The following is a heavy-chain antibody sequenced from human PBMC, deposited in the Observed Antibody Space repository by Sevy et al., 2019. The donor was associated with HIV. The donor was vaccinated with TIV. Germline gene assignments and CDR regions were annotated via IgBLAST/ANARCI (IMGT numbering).Heavy chain of an antibody. CDR1: GFTFSSYW. V-gene: IGHV3-74*01. CDR2: INSDGSST. Sequence: GGSLRLSCAASGFTFSSYWMHWVRQAPGKGLVWVSRINSDGSSTSYADSVKGRFTISRDNAKNTLYLQMNSLRAEDTAVYYCARVKHYYGSGSKGHQRPFDYWGQGTLVTVSS. D-gene: IGHD3-10*01. CDR3: ARVKHYYGSGSKGHQRPFDY. J-gene: IGHJ4*02.